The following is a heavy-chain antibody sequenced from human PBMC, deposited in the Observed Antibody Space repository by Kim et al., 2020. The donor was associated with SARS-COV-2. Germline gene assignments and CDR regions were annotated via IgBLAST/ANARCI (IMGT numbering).Heavy chain of an antibody. Sequence: GGSLRLSCAISGTPFGDYPVSWFRQAPGRGLEWLCFIRNKVYRGTTQCAASVRGRFILSRDDSRGIAYLDMDSLKTEDTAVYFCAGVRSYHDSAGSFPFWGQGTLVTVSS. D-gene: IGHD1-1*01. CDR2: IRNKVYRGTT. J-gene: IGHJ4*02. CDR1: GTPFGDYP. V-gene: IGHV3-49*03. CDR3: AGVRSYHDSAGSFPF.